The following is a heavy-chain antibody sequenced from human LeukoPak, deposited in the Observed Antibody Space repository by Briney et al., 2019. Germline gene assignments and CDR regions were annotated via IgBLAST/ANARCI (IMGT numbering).Heavy chain of an antibody. Sequence: GGSLRLSCAASGFTFSSYIMNWVRQAPGKGLEWVSSIGGSSSYIYYPDSLKGRFTISRDDAKNSLYLQMNSLRAEDTAVYYCARLGDSSGWYYDYWGQGTLVTVSS. CDR2: IGGSSSYI. CDR1: GFTFSSYI. CDR3: ARLGDSSGWYYDY. V-gene: IGHV3-21*01. J-gene: IGHJ4*02. D-gene: IGHD6-19*01.